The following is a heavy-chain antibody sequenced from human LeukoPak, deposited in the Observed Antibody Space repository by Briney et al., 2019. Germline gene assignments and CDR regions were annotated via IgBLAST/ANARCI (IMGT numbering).Heavy chain of an antibody. CDR1: GGSISSYY. J-gene: IGHJ4*02. CDR3: ARDPGYYDSSGYYDY. Sequence: PSETLSLTCTVSGGSISSYYWSWIRQPPEKGLEWIGYIYYSGSTNYNPSLKSRVTISVDTSKNQFSLKLSSVTAADTAVYYCARDPGYYDSSGYYDYWGQGTLVTVSS. CDR2: IYYSGST. V-gene: IGHV4-59*01. D-gene: IGHD3-22*01.